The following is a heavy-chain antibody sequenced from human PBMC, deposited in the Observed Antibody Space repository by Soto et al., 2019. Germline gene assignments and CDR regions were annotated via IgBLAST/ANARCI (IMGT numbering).Heavy chain of an antibody. V-gene: IGHV1-46*03. CDR1: GYTFTSYA. J-gene: IGHJ5*02. CDR2: INPSGGST. CDR3: ARDQTNGPVYNWFDP. D-gene: IGHD1-1*01. Sequence: ASVTVSCKASGYTFTSYAMHWVRQAPGQRLEWMGWINPSGGSTSYAQKFQGRVTMTRDTSTSTVYMELSSLRSEDTAVYYCARDQTNGPVYNWFDPWGQGTLVTVSS.